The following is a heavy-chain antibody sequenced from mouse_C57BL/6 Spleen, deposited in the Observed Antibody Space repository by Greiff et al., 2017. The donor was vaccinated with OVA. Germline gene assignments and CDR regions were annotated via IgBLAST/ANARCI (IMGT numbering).Heavy chain of an antibody. J-gene: IGHJ1*03. CDR2: IDPNSGGT. D-gene: IGHD1-1*01. CDR3: AREEGSYYYGSRRDWYFDV. V-gene: IGHV1-72*01. Sequence: QVQLQQSGAELVKPGASVKLSCKASGYTFTSYWMHWVKQRPGRGLEWIGRIDPNSGGTKYNEKFKSKATLTVDKPSSTAYMQLSSLTSEDSAVYYCAREEGSYYYGSRRDWYFDVWGTGTTVTVSS. CDR1: GYTFTSYW.